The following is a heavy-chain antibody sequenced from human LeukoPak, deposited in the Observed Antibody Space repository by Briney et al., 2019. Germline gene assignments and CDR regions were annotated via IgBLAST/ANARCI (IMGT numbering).Heavy chain of an antibody. V-gene: IGHV3-30-3*01. Sequence: PGGSLRLSCAASGFTFSSYAMHWVRQAPGKGLEWVAVISYDGSNKYYADSVKGRFTISRDNSKNTLYLQMNSLRAEDTAVYYCAKDPGWGESSSSWPDYWGQGTLVTVSS. J-gene: IGHJ4*02. CDR3: AKDPGWGESSSSWPDY. CDR1: GFTFSSYA. CDR2: ISYDGSNK. D-gene: IGHD6-13*01.